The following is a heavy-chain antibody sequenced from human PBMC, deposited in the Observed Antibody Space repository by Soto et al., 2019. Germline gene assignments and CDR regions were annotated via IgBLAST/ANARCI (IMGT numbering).Heavy chain of an antibody. CDR2: IIPKNGRT. D-gene: IGHD3-22*01. CDR1: GYTFTGYY. Sequence: QVQLVQSGAEVKKPGASVKVSCKASGYTFTGYYIHWVRQAPGHWLEWMGWIIPKNGRTKYGQKFQDRVTMTRDTAISTAYMELSRLRSDDTAVYYCARGTFDNSGDYFAGWFDPWGPGTLVTVSS. J-gene: IGHJ5*02. V-gene: IGHV1-2*02. CDR3: ARGTFDNSGDYFAGWFDP.